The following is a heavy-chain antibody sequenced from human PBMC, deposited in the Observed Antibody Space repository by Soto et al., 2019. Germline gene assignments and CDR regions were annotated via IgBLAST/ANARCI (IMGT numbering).Heavy chain of an antibody. D-gene: IGHD3-22*01. V-gene: IGHV5-51*01. CDR2: IFPSDSDT. J-gene: IGHJ5*02. CDR3: ARKDKSGYFNWFDP. Sequence: GESRKISCRTSGYRFTSYWIAWVRQMPGKGLEWMGIIFPSDSDTRYSPSFQGPVTISADSSTSTVSLQWARLKASDTAVYFCARKDKSGYFNWFDPWGQGTLVTVSS. CDR1: GYRFTSYW.